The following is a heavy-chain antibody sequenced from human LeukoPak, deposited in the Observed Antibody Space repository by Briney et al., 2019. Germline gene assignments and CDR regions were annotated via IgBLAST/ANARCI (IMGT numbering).Heavy chain of an antibody. CDR3: ARILVPAAYSTGFDP. V-gene: IGHV1-69*05. CDR2: IIPIFGTA. Sequence: SVKVSCKASGGTFSSYAISWVRQAPGQGLEWMGGIIPIFGTANYVQKFQGRVTITTDESTSTAYMELSSLRSEDTAVYYCARILVPAAYSTGFDPWGQGTLVTVSS. CDR1: GGTFSSYA. J-gene: IGHJ5*02. D-gene: IGHD2-2*01.